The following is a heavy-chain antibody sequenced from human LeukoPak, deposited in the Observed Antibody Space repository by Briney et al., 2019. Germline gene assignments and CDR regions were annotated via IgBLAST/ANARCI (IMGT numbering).Heavy chain of an antibody. CDR1: GYTFTGYY. D-gene: IGHD2-2*01. CDR3: ARVSLYRSSTSCYWSRYNWFDP. Sequence: ASVKVSCKASGYTFTGYYMHWVRQAPGQGLEWMGWINLNSGGTNYAQKFQGRVTMTRDTSISTAYMELSRLRSDDTAVYYCARVSLYRSSTSCYWSRYNWFDPWGQGTLVTVSS. CDR2: INLNSGGT. V-gene: IGHV1-2*02. J-gene: IGHJ5*02.